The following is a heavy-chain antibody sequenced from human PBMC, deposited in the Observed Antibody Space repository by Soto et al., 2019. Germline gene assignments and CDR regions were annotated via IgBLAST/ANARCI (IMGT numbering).Heavy chain of an antibody. CDR1: GGTFNSYG. CDR2: IIPLFGTA. Sequence: QVQLVQSGAEVKKPGSSVKVSCKASGGTFNSYGVSWVRQAPGQGLEWMGGIIPLFGTANYAQKFQGRVTITVDTPTNTAYMGLSSLRSEDTAIYYCARPFSVTPRSVHSPPHAFDIWGQGTMVTVSS. CDR3: ARPFSVTPRSVHSPPHAFDI. J-gene: IGHJ3*02. D-gene: IGHD4-17*01. V-gene: IGHV1-69*14.